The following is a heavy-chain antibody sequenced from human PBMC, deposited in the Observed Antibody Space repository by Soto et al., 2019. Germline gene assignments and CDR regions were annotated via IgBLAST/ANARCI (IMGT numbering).Heavy chain of an antibody. D-gene: IGHD6-6*01. CDR3: ARGYVLYSWSYYFDY. CDR1: GGSISSGDYY. V-gene: IGHV4-30-4*01. CDR2: IYYSGST. J-gene: IGHJ4*02. Sequence: QVQLQESGPGLVKPSQTLSLTCTVSGGSISSGDYYWSWIRQPPGKGLEWIGYIYYSGSTYYNPSLQSRVTIPGATSQDQLPLKLSSVTAADTAVYYCARGYVLYSWSYYFDYWGQGPLVTVSS.